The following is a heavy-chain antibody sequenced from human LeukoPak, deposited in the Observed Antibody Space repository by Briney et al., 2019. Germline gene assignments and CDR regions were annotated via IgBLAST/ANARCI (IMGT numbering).Heavy chain of an antibody. CDR1: GFPFSSYG. CDR3: ARDYCSSFSCQDY. J-gene: IGHJ4*02. Sequence: SGRSLRLSCAASGFPFSSYGMHWVRQAPGKGLEWVAIIWYDGSNQYYADSVKGRFTISRDNSKNTLHLQMNSLRAEDTAVYYCARDYCSSFSCQDYWGQGTLVTVSS. CDR2: IWYDGSNQ. D-gene: IGHD2-2*01. V-gene: IGHV3-33*01.